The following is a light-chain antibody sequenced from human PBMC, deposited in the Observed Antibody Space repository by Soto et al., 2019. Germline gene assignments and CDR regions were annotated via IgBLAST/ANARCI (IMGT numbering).Light chain of an antibody. CDR2: DAS. CDR1: QSVSSN. Sequence: ETVMTQSPDTLCVSPGERATLSCRASQSVSSNLAWYQQKPGRAPRLLIYDASTRATGIPARFSGSGSGTEFTLTINSLQSEDFAVYYCQQYNYWPPLTFGGGTKVDSK. CDR3: QQYNYWPPLT. J-gene: IGKJ4*01. V-gene: IGKV3-15*01.